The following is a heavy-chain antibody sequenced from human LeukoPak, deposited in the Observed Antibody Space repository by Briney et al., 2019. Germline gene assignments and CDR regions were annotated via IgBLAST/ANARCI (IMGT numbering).Heavy chain of an antibody. D-gene: IGHD3-3*01. CDR3: ARDFGSGREEGWFDP. J-gene: IGHJ5*02. CDR2: IYYSGST. V-gene: IGHV4-59*01. Sequence: SETLSLTCSVSGGSISGYYWSWIRQPPGKGLEWIGYIYYSGSTNYNPSLKSRVTMSVDTSKIQFSLNLTSVTAADTAVYYCARDFGSGREEGWFDPWGQGTLVTVSS. CDR1: GGSISGYY.